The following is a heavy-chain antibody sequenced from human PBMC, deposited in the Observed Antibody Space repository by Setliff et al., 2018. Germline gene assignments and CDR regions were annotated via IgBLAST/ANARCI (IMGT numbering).Heavy chain of an antibody. V-gene: IGHV3-48*01. CDR3: ARLRAPGSHGLDP. CDR1: GFTFSSYS. D-gene: IGHD3-10*01. J-gene: IGHJ5*02. CDR2: ISGSGSTI. Sequence: LGESLKLSCAASGFTFSSYSMNWVRQAPGKGLEWVSYISGSGSTIYYADSVKGRFTISRDNAKTSLYLQMNSLRADDTAVYYCARLRAPGSHGLDPWGQGTLVTVSS.